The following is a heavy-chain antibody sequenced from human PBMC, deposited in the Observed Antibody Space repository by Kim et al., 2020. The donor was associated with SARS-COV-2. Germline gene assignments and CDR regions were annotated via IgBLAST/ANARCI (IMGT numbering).Heavy chain of an antibody. V-gene: IGHV4-34*01. Sequence: SETLSLTCAVYGGSFSGYYWSWIRQPPGKGLEWIGEINHSGSTNYNPSLKSRVTISVDTSKNQFSLKLSSVTAADTAVYYCARGLRGVGSGYWGQGTLVTGSS. CDR1: GGSFSGYY. J-gene: IGHJ4*02. CDR3: ARGLRGVGSGY. CDR2: INHSGST. D-gene: IGHD3-10*01.